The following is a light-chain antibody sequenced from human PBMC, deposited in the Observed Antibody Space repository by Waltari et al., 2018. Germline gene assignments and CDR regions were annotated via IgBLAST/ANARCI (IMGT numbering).Light chain of an antibody. V-gene: IGKV1-5*03. J-gene: IGKJ1*01. CDR2: KAS. Sequence: DIQMTQSPSTLSASVGDRVTITCRASQSISTWLAWFQQKPGKAPKVRIYKASSLQSGVPLRFSGSGSGTEFTLTITSLQPDDFATYYCQYYNNYPWAFGQGTKVEIK. CDR3: QYYNNYPWA. CDR1: QSISTW.